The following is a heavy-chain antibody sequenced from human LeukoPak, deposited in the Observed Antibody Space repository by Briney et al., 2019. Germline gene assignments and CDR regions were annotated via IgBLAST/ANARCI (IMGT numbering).Heavy chain of an antibody. J-gene: IGHJ4*02. CDR2: IYYSGST. Sequence: SETLSLTCTVSGGSISSYYWSWIRQPPGKGLEWIGYIYYSGSTNHNPSLKSRVTISVDTSKNQFSLKLSSVAAADTAVYYCARGGVATKYWGQGTLVTVSS. CDR3: ARGGVATKY. CDR1: GGSISSYY. V-gene: IGHV4-59*12. D-gene: IGHD5-12*01.